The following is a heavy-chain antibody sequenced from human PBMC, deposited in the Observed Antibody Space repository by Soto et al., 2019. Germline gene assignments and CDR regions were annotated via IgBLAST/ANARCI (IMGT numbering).Heavy chain of an antibody. V-gene: IGHV4-30-4*01. CDR1: VGSISSGDYY. D-gene: IGHD4-17*01. J-gene: IGHJ4*02. CDR3: ERDYGGNYEVAY. CDR2: IYYSGST. Sequence: SETLSLTCTVSVGSISSGDYYWSWNRQPPGKGLEWIGYIYYSGSTYYNPSLKSRVTISVDTSKNQFSLKLSSVTAADTAVYYCERDYGGNYEVAYWGQGTLVPVSS.